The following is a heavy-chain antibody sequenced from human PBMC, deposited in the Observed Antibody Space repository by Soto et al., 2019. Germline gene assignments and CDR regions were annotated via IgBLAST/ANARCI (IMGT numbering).Heavy chain of an antibody. J-gene: IGHJ5*02. CDR3: ASTLGYCSSTSCYTGERWFDP. CDR1: GGSISSSSYY. Sequence: QLQLQESGPGLVKPSETLSLTCTVSGGSISSSSYYWGWIRQPPGKGLEWIGSIYYSGSTYYNPSLKSRVTISVDTSKNQFSLKLSSVTAADTAVYYCASTLGYCSSTSCYTGERWFDPWGQGTLVTVSS. D-gene: IGHD2-2*02. CDR2: IYYSGST. V-gene: IGHV4-39*01.